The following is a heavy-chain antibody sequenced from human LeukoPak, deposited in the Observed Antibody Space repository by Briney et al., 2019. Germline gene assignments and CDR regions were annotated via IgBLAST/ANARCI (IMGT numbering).Heavy chain of an antibody. CDR2: ISAYNGNT. CDR1: GYTFTSYG. Sequence: GASVKVSCKASGYTFTSYGISWVRQAPGQGLEWMGWISAYNGNTNYAQKLQGRVTMTTDTSTSTAYMELRSLRSDDTAVYYCAREIAAAGTIPYYYYMDVWGKGTTVTVSS. J-gene: IGHJ6*03. CDR3: AREIAAAGTIPYYYYMDV. V-gene: IGHV1-18*01. D-gene: IGHD6-13*01.